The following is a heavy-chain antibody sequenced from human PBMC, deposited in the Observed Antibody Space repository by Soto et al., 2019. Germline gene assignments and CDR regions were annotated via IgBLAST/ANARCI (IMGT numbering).Heavy chain of an antibody. V-gene: IGHV3-53*04. CDR1: GFTVSSNY. D-gene: IGHD3-10*01. CDR2: IYSGGST. J-gene: IGHJ6*03. Sequence: PGGSLRLSCAASGFTVSSNYMSWVRQAPGKGLEWVSVIYSGGSTYYADSVKGRFTISRHNSKNTLYLQMNSLRAEDTAVYYRARAPGVYYYYYMDVWGKGTTVTVSS. CDR3: ARAPGVYYYYYMDV.